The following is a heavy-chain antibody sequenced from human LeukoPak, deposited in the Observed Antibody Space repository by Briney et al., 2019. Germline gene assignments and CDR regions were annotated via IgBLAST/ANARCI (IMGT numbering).Heavy chain of an antibody. CDR1: GFTVSSNY. J-gene: IGHJ6*03. CDR2: IYSGGST. Sequence: PGGSLRLSCAASGFTVSSNYMSWVRQAPGKGLEWVSIIYSGGSTFYADSVKGRFTISRDNSKNTLYLQMNSLRAEDTAVYYCAKGSDFVYYYYMDVWGKGTTVTISS. V-gene: IGHV3-53*01. D-gene: IGHD3-3*01. CDR3: AKGSDFVYYYYMDV.